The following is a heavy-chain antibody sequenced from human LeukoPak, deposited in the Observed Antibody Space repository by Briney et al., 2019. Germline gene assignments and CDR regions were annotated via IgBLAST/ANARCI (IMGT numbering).Heavy chain of an antibody. J-gene: IGHJ4*02. V-gene: IGHV3-53*01. CDR1: GFTVSTNY. Sequence: PGGSLRLSCAASGFTVSTNYMTWVRQAPGKGLEWVSVIYSGDSTYYADSVKGRFTISRDNSKNTLYLQMNSLRAEDTAVYYCAKDSVGYDFWSGYRENDYWGQGTLVTVSS. CDR3: AKDSVGYDFWSGYRENDY. CDR2: IYSGDST. D-gene: IGHD3-3*01.